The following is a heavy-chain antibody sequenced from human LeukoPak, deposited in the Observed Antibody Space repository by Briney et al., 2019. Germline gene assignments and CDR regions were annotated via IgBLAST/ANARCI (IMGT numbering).Heavy chain of an antibody. CDR1: GFSFRDRY. J-gene: IGHJ6*03. Sequence: GGSLRLSCAATGFSFRDRYMSWIRQAPGKGLEWVSAISGSGGSTYYADSVKGRFTISRDNSKNTLYLQMNSLRAEDTAVYYCAKADYDILTGYYDYYYMDVWGKGTTVTISS. CDR3: AKADYDILTGYYDYYYMDV. CDR2: ISGSGGST. D-gene: IGHD3-9*01. V-gene: IGHV3-23*01.